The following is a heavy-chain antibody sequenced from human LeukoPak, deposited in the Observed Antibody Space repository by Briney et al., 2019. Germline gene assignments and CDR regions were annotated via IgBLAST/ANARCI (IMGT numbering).Heavy chain of an antibody. Sequence: SETLSLTCAVYGGSFSGYYWSWIRQPPGKGLEWIGEINHSGSTNYNPSLKSRVTISVDTSKNQFSLKLSSVTAADTAVYYCARRPMGIAAAGPLPHWFDPWGQGTLVTVSS. D-gene: IGHD6-13*01. V-gene: IGHV4-34*01. CDR1: GGSFSGYY. J-gene: IGHJ5*02. CDR3: ARRPMGIAAAGPLPHWFDP. CDR2: INHSGST.